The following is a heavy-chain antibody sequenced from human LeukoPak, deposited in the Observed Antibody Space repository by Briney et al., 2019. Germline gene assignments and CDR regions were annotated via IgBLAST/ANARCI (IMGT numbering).Heavy chain of an antibody. D-gene: IGHD4-17*01. CDR3: ARDRAVTQDWVEFDP. J-gene: IGHJ5*02. Sequence: GGSLRLSCAGSGFSVSNYYMSWVHQAPGKGLEWVSLIRDSGETFYADSVKGRFTISRDNSKNTMYLQMNRLRVEDTAVYFCARDRAVTQDWVEFDPWGQGTLVTVSS. CDR2: IRDSGET. V-gene: IGHV3-66*03. CDR1: GFSVSNYY.